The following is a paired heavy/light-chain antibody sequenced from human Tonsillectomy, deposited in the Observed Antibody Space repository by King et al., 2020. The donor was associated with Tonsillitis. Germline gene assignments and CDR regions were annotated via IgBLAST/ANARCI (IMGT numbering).Light chain of an antibody. V-gene: IGLV3-10*01. CDR3: YSTDSSGNGRGV. Sequence: SYELTQPPSVSVSPGQTARITCSGDALPKKYAYWYQQKSGQAPVLVIYEDSKRPSGIPERFSGSSSGTMATLTISGAQVEDEADYYCYSTDSSGNGRGVFGGGTKLTVL. CDR1: ALPKKY. J-gene: IGLJ3*02. CDR2: EDS.
Heavy chain of an antibody. CDR3: ATGKRRVYYGSGSSAGRYFDY. J-gene: IGHJ4*02. CDR1: GYTLTELS. D-gene: IGHD3-10*01. V-gene: IGHV1-24*01. Sequence: QVQLVQSGAEVKKPGASVKVSCKVSGYTLTELSMHWVRQAPGKGLEWMGGFDPEDGETIYAQKFQGRVTMTEDTSTDTAYMELSSLRSEDTAVYYCATGKRRVYYGSGSSAGRYFDYWGQGTLVTVSS. CDR2: FDPEDGET.